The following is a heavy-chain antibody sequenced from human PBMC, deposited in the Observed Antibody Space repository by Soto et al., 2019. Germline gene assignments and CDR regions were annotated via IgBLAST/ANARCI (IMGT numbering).Heavy chain of an antibody. CDR3: ARVRVQWLVRREGNAFDI. CDR1: GGSISSYY. V-gene: IGHV4-59*01. CDR2: IYYSGST. J-gene: IGHJ3*02. D-gene: IGHD6-19*01. Sequence: SETLSLTCTVSGGSISSYYWSWIRQPPGKGLEWIGYIYYSGSTNYNPSLKSRVTISVDTSKNQFSLKLSSVTAADTAVYYCARVRVQWLVRREGNAFDIWGQGTMVTVSS.